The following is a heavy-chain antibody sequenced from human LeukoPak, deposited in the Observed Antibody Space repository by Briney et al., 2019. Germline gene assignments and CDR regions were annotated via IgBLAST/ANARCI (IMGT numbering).Heavy chain of an antibody. CDR3: AREGECAGGTCSDPSRELDV. CDR1: GFIFRRYW. CDR2: INSDGRTT. J-gene: IGHJ4*02. V-gene: IGHV3-74*01. Sequence: GGSLRLSCAVSGFIFRRYWMHWVRQVPGKGLVWVSRINSDGRTTRYADSVKGRFTISRDNAKNTLYLQVNSLRAEDTAIYYCAREGECAGGTCSDPSRELDVGGQGTLVTVSS. D-gene: IGHD2-15*01.